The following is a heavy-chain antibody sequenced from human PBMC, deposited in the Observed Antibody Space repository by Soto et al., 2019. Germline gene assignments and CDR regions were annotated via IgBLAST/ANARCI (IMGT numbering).Heavy chain of an antibody. V-gene: IGHV3-33*01. CDR2: IRYDGSNI. Sequence: QVQLVESGGGVVQPGRSLRLSCAASGFTFSGYGMHWVRQAPGKGLEWVAIIRYDGSNIYYADSVKGRFTISRDNSKDTLFRQMNSLRAEDTAVYYCARDGVGATTYFGYFDYWGQGTLVTVSS. D-gene: IGHD1-26*01. CDR1: GFTFSGYG. CDR3: ARDGVGATTYFGYFDY. J-gene: IGHJ4*02.